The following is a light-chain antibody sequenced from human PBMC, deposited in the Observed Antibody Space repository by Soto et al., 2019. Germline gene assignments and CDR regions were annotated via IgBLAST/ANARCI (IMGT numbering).Light chain of an antibody. CDR1: NSNLGAGYD. CDR3: QAYDYSLTAFV. J-gene: IGLJ3*02. CDR2: GNR. V-gene: IGLV1-40*01. Sequence: QTVVTQPPSVAGAPGQRVTISCTGNNSNLGAGYDVHWYQQLPGAAPKLVIFGNRNRPSGVPERFSGSKSGTSASLAITGLQAEDEADYYCQAYDYSLTAFVFGGGTKVTV.